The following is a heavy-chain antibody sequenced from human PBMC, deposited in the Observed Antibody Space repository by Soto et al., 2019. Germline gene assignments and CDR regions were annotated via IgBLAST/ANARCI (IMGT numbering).Heavy chain of an antibody. CDR3: AKEVRAYSSSWYVS. Sequence: GGSLRLSCAASGFTFSSYAMSWVRQAPGKGLEWVSSISASGGSTYHADSVQGHFSISRDNSKNTLYLQMNSVRAEDTAVYYCAKEVRAYSSSWYVSWGQGTLVTVSS. V-gene: IGHV3-23*01. CDR1: GFTFSSYA. CDR2: ISASGGST. J-gene: IGHJ5*01. D-gene: IGHD6-13*01.